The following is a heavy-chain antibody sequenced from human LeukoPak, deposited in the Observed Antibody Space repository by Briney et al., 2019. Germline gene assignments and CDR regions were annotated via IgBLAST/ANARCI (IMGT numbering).Heavy chain of an antibody. CDR1: GGSISSGGYY. CDR3: ARWAVAVDY. Sequence: PSETLSLTCTVSGGSISSGGYYWSRIRQPPGKGLEWIGYIYHSGSTYYNPSLKSRVTISVDRSKNQFSLKLSSVTAADTAVYYCARWAVAVDYWGQGTLVIVSS. J-gene: IGHJ4*02. V-gene: IGHV4-30-2*01. D-gene: IGHD6-19*01. CDR2: IYHSGST.